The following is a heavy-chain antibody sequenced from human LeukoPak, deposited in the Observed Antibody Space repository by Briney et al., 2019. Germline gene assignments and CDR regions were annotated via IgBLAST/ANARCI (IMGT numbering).Heavy chain of an antibody. CDR3: ARDSRDIVLMVYASSFSALDY. D-gene: IGHD2-8*01. J-gene: IGHJ4*02. CDR1: GFTFSSHA. V-gene: IGHV3-30*04. CDR2: ISYDGSNK. Sequence: GGSLRLSCAASGFTFSSHAMHWVRQAPGKGLEWVAVISYDGSNKYYADSVKGRFTISRDNSKNTLYLQMNSLRAEDTAVYYCARDSRDIVLMVYASSFSALDYWGQGTLVTVSS.